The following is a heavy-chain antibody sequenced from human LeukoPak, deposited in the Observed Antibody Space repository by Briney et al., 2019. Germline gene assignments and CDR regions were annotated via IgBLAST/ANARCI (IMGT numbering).Heavy chain of an antibody. V-gene: IGHV4-34*01. CDR1: GGSFSGYY. CDR3: ARGPGWLRFALGY. D-gene: IGHD5-12*01. CDR2: INHSEST. J-gene: IGHJ4*02. Sequence: PSETLSLTCAVYGGSFSGYYWSWIRQPPGEGLEWIGEINHSESTNYNPSLKRRVTISVDTFKNQFSLKLSSVTAADTAVYYCARGPGWLRFALGYWGQGTLVTVSS.